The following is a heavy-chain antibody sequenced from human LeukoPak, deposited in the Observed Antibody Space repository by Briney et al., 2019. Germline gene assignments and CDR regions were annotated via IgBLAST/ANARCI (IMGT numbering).Heavy chain of an antibody. J-gene: IGHJ4*02. CDR1: GFNFNNYG. V-gene: IGHV3-33*01. CDR3: VRGMGLYGPLDY. D-gene: IGHD2/OR15-2a*01. Sequence: GRSLRLSCAASGFNFNNYGMHWVRQAPGKGLEWVAVTWYDGSKKYYADSVKGRFTISRDNSNNMVYLQMNSLRAEDTAVYYCVRGMGLYGPLDYWGQGTLVTVSS. CDR2: TWYDGSKK.